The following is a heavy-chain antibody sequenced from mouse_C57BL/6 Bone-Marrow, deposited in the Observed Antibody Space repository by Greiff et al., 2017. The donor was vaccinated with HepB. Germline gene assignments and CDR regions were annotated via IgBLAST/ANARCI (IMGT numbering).Heavy chain of an antibody. V-gene: IGHV6-3*01. CDR3: KTGAWFAY. CDR2: IRLKSDNYAT. J-gene: IGHJ3*01. CDR1: GFTFSNYW. Sequence: EVKVEESGGGLVQPGGSMKLSCVASGFTFSNYWMNWVRQSPEKGLEWVAQIRLKSDNYATHYAESVKGRFTISRYDSKSSVYLQMNNLSAEDTGIYYCKTGAWFAYWGQGTLVTVSA. D-gene: IGHD4-1*01.